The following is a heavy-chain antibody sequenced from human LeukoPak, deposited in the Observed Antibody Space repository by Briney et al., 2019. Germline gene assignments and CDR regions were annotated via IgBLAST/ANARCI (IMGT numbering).Heavy chain of an antibody. CDR1: GFTFSSYA. J-gene: IGHJ3*02. Sequence: GGSLRLSCAASGFTFSSYAMSWVRQAPGKGLEWASAISGSGGSTYYADSVKGRFTISRDNSKNTLYLQMNGLRAEDTAVYYCAKDGEYSGSLDAFDIWGQGTMVTVSS. CDR3: AKDGEYSGSLDAFDI. CDR2: ISGSGGST. V-gene: IGHV3-23*01. D-gene: IGHD1-26*01.